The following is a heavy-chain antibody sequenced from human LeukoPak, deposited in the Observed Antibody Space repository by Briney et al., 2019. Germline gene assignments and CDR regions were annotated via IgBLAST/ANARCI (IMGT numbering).Heavy chain of an antibody. J-gene: IGHJ4*02. CDR2: IYYSGST. V-gene: IGHV4-39*07. CDR1: GGSISSSSYY. D-gene: IGHD3-3*01. Sequence: SETLSLTCTVSGGSISSSSYYWGWIRQPPGKGLEWIGSIYYSGSTYYNPSLKSRVTISVDTSKNQFSLKLSSVTAADTAVYYCARALTYYDFWSGYYTSNFDYWGQGTLVTVSS. CDR3: ARALTYYDFWSGYYTSNFDY.